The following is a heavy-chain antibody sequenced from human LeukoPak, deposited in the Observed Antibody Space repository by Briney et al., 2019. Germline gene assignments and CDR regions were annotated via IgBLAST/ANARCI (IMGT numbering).Heavy chain of an antibody. D-gene: IGHD4-23*01. CDR3: ARDQDYHYGGNSRNFDY. Sequence: ASVKVSCKASGYTFTSYYMHWVRQAPGQGLEWMGIINPSGGSTSYAQKFQGRVTMTRDTSTSTVYMELSSLRSEDTAVYYCARDQDYHYGGNSRNFDYWGQGTLVTVSS. CDR2: INPSGGST. J-gene: IGHJ4*02. V-gene: IGHV1-46*03. CDR1: GYTFTSYY.